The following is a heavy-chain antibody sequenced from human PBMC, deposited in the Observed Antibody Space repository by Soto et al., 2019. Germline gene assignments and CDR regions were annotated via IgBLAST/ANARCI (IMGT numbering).Heavy chain of an antibody. J-gene: IGHJ5*02. Sequence: SETLSLTCAVSGGSISSGGYSWSWIRQPPGKGLEWIGYIYHSGSTYYNPSLKSRVTISVDRSKNQFSLKLSSVTAADTAVYYCARGTPLFYDSSGFTRPANWFDPWGQGTLVTVSS. V-gene: IGHV4-30-2*01. CDR1: GGSISSGGYS. CDR2: IYHSGST. D-gene: IGHD3-22*01. CDR3: ARGTPLFYDSSGFTRPANWFDP.